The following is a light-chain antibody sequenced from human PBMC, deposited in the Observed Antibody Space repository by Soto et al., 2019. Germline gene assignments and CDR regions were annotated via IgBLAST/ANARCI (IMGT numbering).Light chain of an antibody. J-gene: IGKJ1*01. Sequence: DIQMTESPSTLSGSVGDRVTITYRAIKTISSWLDCYQQKPGKAPKILIYKASTLKIGVPSRFSGSGSGTEFTLTISSLQPDDFATYHFQHYNSXSEASGQGTEV. CDR2: KAS. V-gene: IGKV1-5*03. CDR3: QHYNSXSEA. CDR1: KTISSW.